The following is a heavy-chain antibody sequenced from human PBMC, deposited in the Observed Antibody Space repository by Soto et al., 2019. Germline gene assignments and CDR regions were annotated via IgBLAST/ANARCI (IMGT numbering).Heavy chain of an antibody. CDR2: IIFNGGDT. Sequence: XGSLRLSCSASGFPFSRFAIRWVRQAPGKGLVYVSGIIFNGGDTYHADSVKGRFSISRDNSKNTVYLQMSSLRAEDTAVYYCVKDGAVTFSGWFFDYWGQGPPVTVSS. J-gene: IGHJ4*02. CDR3: VKDGAVTFSGWFFDY. V-gene: IGHV3-64D*06. CDR1: GFPFSRFA. D-gene: IGHD4-4*01.